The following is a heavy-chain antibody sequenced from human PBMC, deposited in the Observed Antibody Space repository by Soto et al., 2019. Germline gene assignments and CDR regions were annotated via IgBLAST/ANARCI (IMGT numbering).Heavy chain of an antibody. CDR2: IYYSGST. D-gene: IGHD6-13*01. V-gene: IGHV4-59*08. Sequence: QVQLQESGPGLVKPSETLSLTCNVSGDSISNYYWSWIRQPPGKGLEWIGYIYYSGSTNSNPSLTSRVTLSVDTSTKQFSLKLNSVTAADTALYYCTRHLWVGTTWYRGAVDIWAQRTMVTVSS. J-gene: IGHJ3*02. CDR3: TRHLWVGTTWYRGAVDI. CDR1: GDSISNYY.